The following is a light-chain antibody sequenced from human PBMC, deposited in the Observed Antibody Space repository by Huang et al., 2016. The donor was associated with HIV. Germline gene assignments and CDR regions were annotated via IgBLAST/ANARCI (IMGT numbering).Light chain of an antibody. Sequence: IVLTQSPATLSWYRGELVTLSCRASQSVGNYIAWYQQHPGQSPRLLIYDTSNRATGTPVRFSGSGSGTDFALTISNLESEDFAVYYCQQRSSGVTFGGGTKVQVK. CDR1: QSVGNY. CDR3: QQRSSGVT. CDR2: DTS. J-gene: IGKJ4*01. V-gene: IGKV3-11*01.